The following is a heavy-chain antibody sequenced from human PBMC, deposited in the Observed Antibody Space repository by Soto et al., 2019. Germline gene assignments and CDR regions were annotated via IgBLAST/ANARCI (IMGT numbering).Heavy chain of an antibody. CDR2: ISYDGSNK. Sequence: PGGSLRLSCAASGFTFSSYAMHWVRQAPGKGLEWVAVISYDGSNKYYADSVKGRFTISRDNAKNTLYLQMNSLRAEDTAIYYCARAPGGYYAMDVWGQGTTVTVSS. V-gene: IGHV3-30-3*01. J-gene: IGHJ6*02. CDR3: ARAPGGYYAMDV. D-gene: IGHD2-2*01. CDR1: GFTFSSYA.